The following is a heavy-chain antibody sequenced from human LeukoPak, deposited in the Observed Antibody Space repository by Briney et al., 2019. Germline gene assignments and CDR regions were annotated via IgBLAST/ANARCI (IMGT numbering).Heavy chain of an antibody. CDR3: AKDIGSGTPSFDY. CDR1: GFTFDDYA. Sequence: GGPLRLSCAASGFTFDDYAMHWVRQAPGKGLEWVSGTSWNSGSIGYADSVKGRFTISRDNAKNSLYLQMNSLRAEDTALYYCAKDIGSGTPSFDYWGQGTLVTVPS. CDR2: TSWNSGSI. J-gene: IGHJ4*02. D-gene: IGHD3-10*01. V-gene: IGHV3-9*01.